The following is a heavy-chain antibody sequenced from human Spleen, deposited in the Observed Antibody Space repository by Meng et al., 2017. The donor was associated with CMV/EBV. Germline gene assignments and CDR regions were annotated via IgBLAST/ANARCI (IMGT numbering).Heavy chain of an antibody. Sequence: GGSLRLSCAASGFTFSIYDMSWVRQAPGKGLEWVSYISSSGSTIYYADSVKGRFTISRDNAKNSLYLQMNSLRAEDTAVYYCARGTYCSSTSCYLVGWFDPGAREPWSPSPQ. D-gene: IGHD2-2*01. CDR2: ISSSGSTI. V-gene: IGHV3-11*04. CDR3: ARGTYCSSTSCYLVGWFDP. J-gene: IGHJ5*02. CDR1: GFTFSIYD.